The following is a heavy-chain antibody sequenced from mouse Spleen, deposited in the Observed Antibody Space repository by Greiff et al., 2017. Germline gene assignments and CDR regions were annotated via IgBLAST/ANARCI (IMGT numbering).Heavy chain of an antibody. D-gene: IGHD2-3*01. CDR2: ISYDGSN. V-gene: IGHV3-6*01. CDR3: AIYDGYYWFAY. Sequence: VQLKQSGPGLVKPSQSLSLTCSVTGYSITSGYYWNWIRQFPGNKLEWMGYISYDGSNNYNPSLKNRISITRDTSKNQFFLKLNSVTTEDTATYYCAIYDGYYWFAYWGQGTLVTVSA. J-gene: IGHJ3*01. CDR1: GYSITSGYY.